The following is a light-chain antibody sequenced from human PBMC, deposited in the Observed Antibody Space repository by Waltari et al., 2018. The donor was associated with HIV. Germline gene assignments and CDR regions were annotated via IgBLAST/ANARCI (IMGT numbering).Light chain of an antibody. Sequence: EIVLTQSPATLSLSPGDRAILSCSASQSIRNYLAWYQQPPGQAPRLLVYDTSNMATGVPARFSGSGSETDFSLTIASLESEDFAIYYCHQRSTWPFTFGPGTKVDI. CDR2: DTS. V-gene: IGKV3-11*01. CDR3: HQRSTWPFT. CDR1: QSIRNY. J-gene: IGKJ3*01.